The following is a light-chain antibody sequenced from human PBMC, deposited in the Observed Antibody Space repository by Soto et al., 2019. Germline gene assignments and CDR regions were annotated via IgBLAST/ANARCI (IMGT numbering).Light chain of an antibody. J-gene: IGKJ4*01. CDR3: QERGKWPRAT. V-gene: IGKV3-11*01. Sequence: EMVLTQSPATLSLSPGEGATLSYRASQNVGLNFAWYQQKSGQPPRLLIHTATSRATGIPARFSGSGSRTDFTLTISSLEPEDIAVYYYQERGKWPRATFGGGTKVAIK. CDR2: TAT. CDR1: QNVGLN.